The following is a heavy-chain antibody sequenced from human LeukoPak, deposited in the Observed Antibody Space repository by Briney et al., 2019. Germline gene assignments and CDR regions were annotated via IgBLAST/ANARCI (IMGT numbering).Heavy chain of an antibody. D-gene: IGHD4-23*01. CDR3: ARVPRWYVIDY. Sequence: GGSLRLSCAASGFSVSSNYMSWVRQAPGKGLEWVAVIYNSGTTKYADSVKGRFTIARDSSNNTLYLQMNSLRAEDTAVYYCARVPRWYVIDYWGQGTLVTVSS. V-gene: IGHV3-53*01. CDR1: GFSVSSNY. CDR2: IYNSGTT. J-gene: IGHJ4*02.